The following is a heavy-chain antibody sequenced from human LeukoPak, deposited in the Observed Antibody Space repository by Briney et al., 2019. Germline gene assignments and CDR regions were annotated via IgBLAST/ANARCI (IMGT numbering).Heavy chain of an antibody. CDR2: IKQDGIEK. J-gene: IGHJ6*03. V-gene: IGHV3-7*01. CDR1: GFTFSNHW. D-gene: IGHD3-22*01. Sequence: LPGGSLRLSCAASGFTFSNHWMIWVRQAPGKGLECVANIKQDGIEKYYLDSVKGRFTISRDNAKNSVYLQMNSLRVEDTAVYYCARSDSSGYFGYYYYYMDVWGKGTTVTVSS. CDR3: ARSDSSGYFGYYYYYMDV.